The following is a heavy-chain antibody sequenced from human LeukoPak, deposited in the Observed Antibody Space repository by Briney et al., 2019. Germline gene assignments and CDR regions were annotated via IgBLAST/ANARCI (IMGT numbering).Heavy chain of an antibody. CDR2: IDPSDSYT. CDR1: GYSFTSYW. CDR3: ARLDREYYDSSGYYFLPV. D-gene: IGHD3-22*01. J-gene: IGHJ4*02. V-gene: IGHV5-10-1*01. Sequence: PGESLKISCKCSGYSFTSYWISWVRQMPGKGLEWMGRIDPSDSYTNYSPSFQGHVTISAEKSISTAYLQWSSLKASDTAMYYCARLDREYYDSSGYYFLPVWGQGTLVTVSS.